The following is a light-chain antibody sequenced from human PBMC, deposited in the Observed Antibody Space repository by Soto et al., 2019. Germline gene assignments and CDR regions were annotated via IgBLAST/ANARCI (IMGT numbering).Light chain of an antibody. CDR2: DDN. CDR1: SSNIGGNS. J-gene: IGLJ1*01. V-gene: IGLV1-51*01. CDR3: QSYDSSLSGSGV. Sequence: QSVLTQPPSVSAAPGQKVTISCSGSSSNIGGNSVSWYQQLPGTAPKLLIYDDNKRPSGIPDRFSGSKSGTSATLGITGFQAEDESDYYCQSYDSSLSGSGVFGTGTKVTVL.